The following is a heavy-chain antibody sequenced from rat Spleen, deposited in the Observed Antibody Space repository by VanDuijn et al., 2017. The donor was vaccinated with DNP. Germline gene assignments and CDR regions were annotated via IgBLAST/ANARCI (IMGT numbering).Heavy chain of an antibody. D-gene: IGHD1-12*02. CDR3: ATHDGVYAMDA. CDR1: GFTFSDYN. V-gene: IGHV5-7*01. J-gene: IGHJ4*01. Sequence: EVQLVESGGGLVQPGRSLKLSCAASGFTFSDYNMAWVRQAPKKGLDWVATINYEGSSTYYRDSVKGRFTISRDNAKSTLYLQMDSLRSEDTATYYCATHDGVYAMDAWGQGTSVTVSS. CDR2: INYEGSST.